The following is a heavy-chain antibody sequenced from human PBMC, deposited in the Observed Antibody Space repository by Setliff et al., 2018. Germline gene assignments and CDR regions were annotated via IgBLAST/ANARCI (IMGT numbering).Heavy chain of an antibody. V-gene: IGHV4-59*01. CDR2: IYYSGTT. J-gene: IGHJ6*03. CDR3: ARARYSSGWYGGGGAFYYMDA. D-gene: IGHD6-19*01. Sequence: SETLSLTCTVSGGYIRSFHWSWIRQPPGKGLEWIGYIYYSGTTNYNPSLKSRVTISVDTSKKQFSLKLSSVTAADTAVYYCARARYSSGWYGGGGAFYYMDAWGKGTTVTVSS. CDR1: GGYIRSFH.